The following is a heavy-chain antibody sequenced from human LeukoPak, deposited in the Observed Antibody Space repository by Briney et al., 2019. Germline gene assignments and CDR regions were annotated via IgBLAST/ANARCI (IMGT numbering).Heavy chain of an antibody. CDR3: ATACIVADHELDY. V-gene: IGHV1-2*02. CDR1: GYTFTGYY. Sequence: ASVKVSCKASGYTFTGYYMHWVRQAPGQGLEWMGWINPNSGGTNYAQKFQGRVTMTRDTSISTAYMELSRLRSDDTAVYYWATACIVADHELDYWGQGTLVTVSS. J-gene: IGHJ4*02. CDR2: INPNSGGT. D-gene: IGHD6-25*01.